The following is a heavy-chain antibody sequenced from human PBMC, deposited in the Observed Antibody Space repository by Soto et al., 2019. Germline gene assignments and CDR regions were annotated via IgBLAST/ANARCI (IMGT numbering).Heavy chain of an antibody. CDR1: GGTFSSYA. D-gene: IGHD3-3*01. V-gene: IGHV1-69*13. J-gene: IGHJ4*02. CDR2: IIPIFGKA. CDR3: ARGTYYDFWSGYSNDY. Sequence: SVKVSCKASGGTFSSYAISWVRQAPGQGLEWMGGIIPIFGKANYAQKFQGRVTITADESTSTAYMELSSLRSEDTAVYYCARGTYYDFWSGYSNDYWGQGTLVTVSS.